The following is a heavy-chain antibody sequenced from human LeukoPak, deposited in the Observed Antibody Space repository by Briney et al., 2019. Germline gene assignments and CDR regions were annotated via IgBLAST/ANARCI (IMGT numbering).Heavy chain of an antibody. V-gene: IGHV4-4*07. CDR2: IYTRRST. J-gene: IGHJ3*02. D-gene: IGHD4-17*01. CDR1: GGSISGYY. CDR3: ARVITTVNAFDI. Sequence: PSETLSLTCTVSGGSISGYYWSWVRQPAGKGLEWIGRIYTRRSTNYNPSLKSRVTMSVDTSKNQFSLKLSSVTAADTAVYYCARVITTVNAFDIWGQGTIVTVSS.